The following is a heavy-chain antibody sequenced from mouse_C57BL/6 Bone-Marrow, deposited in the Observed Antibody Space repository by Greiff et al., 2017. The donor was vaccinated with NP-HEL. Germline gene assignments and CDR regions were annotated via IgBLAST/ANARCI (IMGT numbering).Heavy chain of an antibody. D-gene: IGHD2-1*01. Sequence: DVMLVESGGGLVQPKGSLKLSCAASGFTFNTYAMHWVRQAPGKGLEWVARIRSKSSNYATYYADSVKDRFTISRDDSQSMLYLQMNNLKTEDTAMYYCVREEGGNYRAWFAYWGQGTLVTVSA. CDR2: IRSKSSNYAT. V-gene: IGHV10-3*01. J-gene: IGHJ3*01. CDR1: GFTFNTYA. CDR3: VREEGGNYRAWFAY.